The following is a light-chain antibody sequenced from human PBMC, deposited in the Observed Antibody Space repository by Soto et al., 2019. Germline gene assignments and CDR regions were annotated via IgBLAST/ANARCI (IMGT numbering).Light chain of an antibody. J-gene: IGLJ2*01. CDR2: SIN. Sequence: QSVLTQPPSGSGTPGQRVTISCSGSSSNIGGNSVSWYQHLPGTAPKLLIYSINKRPSGVPDRFSGSKSGTSASLAISGLLSEDEADYFCAAWDDSLNGVLFGGGTKLTVL. CDR1: SSNIGGNS. V-gene: IGLV1-44*01. CDR3: AAWDDSLNGVL.